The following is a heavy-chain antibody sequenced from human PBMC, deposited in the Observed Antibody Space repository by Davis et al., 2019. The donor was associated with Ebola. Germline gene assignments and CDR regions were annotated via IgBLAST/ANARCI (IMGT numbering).Heavy chain of an antibody. CDR1: GFTLNDYY. V-gene: IGHV3-11*01. J-gene: IGHJ6*02. CDR3: VRDRNPGTWGMDV. Sequence: GESLKISCAASGFTLNDYYMIWIRQAPGKGLEWVSYSRSSGRSTYYADSVKGRFTISRDTAKNSQHLQMNSLRAEDTAVYYCVRDRNPGTWGMDVWGQGTTVIVS. CDR2: SRSSGRST. D-gene: IGHD3-10*01.